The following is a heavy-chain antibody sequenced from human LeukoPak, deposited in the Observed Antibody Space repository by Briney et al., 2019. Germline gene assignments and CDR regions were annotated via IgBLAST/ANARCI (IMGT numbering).Heavy chain of an antibody. V-gene: IGHV4-38-2*02. D-gene: IGHD3/OR15-3a*01. CDR1: GYSISSGYY. CDR2: IYHSGST. Sequence: SETLSLTCTVSGYSISSGYYWGWIRQPPGEGLEWIGSIYHSGSTYYNPSLKSRVTISVDTSKNQFSLKLSSVTAADTAVYYCARAVGTPAAGGTGYYFDYWGQGTLVTVSS. CDR3: ARAVGTPAAGGTGYYFDY. J-gene: IGHJ4*02.